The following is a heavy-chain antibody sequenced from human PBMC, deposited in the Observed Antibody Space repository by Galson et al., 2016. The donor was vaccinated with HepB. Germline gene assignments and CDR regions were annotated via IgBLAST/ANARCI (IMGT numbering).Heavy chain of an antibody. CDR1: GFRPGNKW. CDR3: TREFDL. J-gene: IGHJ2*01. V-gene: IGHV3-7*04. Sequence: SLRPSCAPAGFRPGNKWTHWARTASWEGLDWLANIKKDGSEINSGDSGKGRFTISRDNAKNSLFLQMNTLRVEDTAVYYCTREFDLWGRGTQVTVSS. CDR2: IKKDGSEI.